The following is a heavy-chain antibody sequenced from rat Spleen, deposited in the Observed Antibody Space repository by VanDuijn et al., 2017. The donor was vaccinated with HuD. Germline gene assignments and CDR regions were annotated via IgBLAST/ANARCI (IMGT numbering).Heavy chain of an antibody. CDR1: GFTFNNYW. D-gene: IGHD3-2*01. J-gene: IGHJ3*01. CDR3: TRHAREPYKWFAY. V-gene: IGHV5-31*01. Sequence: EVQLVESGGGLVQPGRSLKLSCVASGFTFNNYWMSWIRQAPGKGLEWVASITAGGRNTHYRDSVKGRFTISRDNAKDTQYLQMDSLKSEDTATYYCTRHAREPYKWFAYWGQGTLVTVSS. CDR2: ITAGGRNT.